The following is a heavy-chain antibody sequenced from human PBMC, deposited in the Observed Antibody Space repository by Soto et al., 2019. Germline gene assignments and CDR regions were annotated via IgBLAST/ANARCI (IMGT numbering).Heavy chain of an antibody. J-gene: IGHJ6*02. Sequence: SVKVSCKASGCTFSSYAISCVRQAPGQGLEWMGGIIPIFGTANYAQKFQGRVTITADESTSTAYMELSSLRSEDTAVYYCARDGGNSFYYYGMDVWGQGTTVTVSS. V-gene: IGHV1-69*13. CDR1: GCTFSSYA. CDR3: ARDGGNSFYYYGMDV. D-gene: IGHD2-21*02. CDR2: IIPIFGTA.